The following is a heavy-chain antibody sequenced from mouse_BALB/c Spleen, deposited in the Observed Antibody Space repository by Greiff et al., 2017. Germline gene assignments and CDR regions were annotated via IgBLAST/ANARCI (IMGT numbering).Heavy chain of an antibody. Sequence: VQLKESGPGLVKPSQSLSLTCTVTGYSITSDYAWNWIRQFPGNKLEWMGYISYSGSTSYNPSLKSRISITRDTSKNQFFLQLNSVTTEDTATYYCARGRYGNYDFDYWGQGTTLTVSS. D-gene: IGHD2-10*02. CDR3: ARGRYGNYDFDY. CDR2: ISYSGST. J-gene: IGHJ2*01. CDR1: GYSITSDYA. V-gene: IGHV3-2*02.